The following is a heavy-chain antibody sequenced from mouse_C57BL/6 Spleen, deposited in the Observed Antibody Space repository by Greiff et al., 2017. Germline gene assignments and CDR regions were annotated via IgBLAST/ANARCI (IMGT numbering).Heavy chain of an antibody. D-gene: IGHD1-1*01. CDR3: ARVDYGSWFAY. J-gene: IGHJ3*01. CDR1: GFTFSDYG. V-gene: IGHV5-17*01. CDR2: ISSGSSTI. Sequence: VQLQQSGGGLVKPGGSLKLSCAASGFTFSDYGMHWVRQAPEKGLEWVAYISSGSSTIYYADTVKGRFTISRDNAKNTLFLQMTSLRSEDTAMYYCARVDYGSWFAYWGQGTLVTVSA.